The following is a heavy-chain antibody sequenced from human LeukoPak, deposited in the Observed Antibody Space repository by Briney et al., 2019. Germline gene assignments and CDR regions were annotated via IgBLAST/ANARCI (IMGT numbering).Heavy chain of an antibody. D-gene: IGHD7-27*01. V-gene: IGHV3-48*01. CDR2: ISSGSRTI. CDR1: GFSFSSYS. Sequence: GGSLRLSCAASGFSFSSYSMNWVRQAPGRGLEWISYISSGSRTIFYADSVKGRFTIFRDNAKNSLYLFMNSLRADDTAVYYCARESITGDRDFDYWGQGTLITVSS. CDR3: ARESITGDRDFDY. J-gene: IGHJ4*02.